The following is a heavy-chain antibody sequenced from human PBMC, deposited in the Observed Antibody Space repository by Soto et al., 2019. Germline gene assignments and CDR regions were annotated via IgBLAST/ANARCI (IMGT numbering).Heavy chain of an antibody. CDR2: ISRDGSNK. V-gene: IGHV3-30*04. CDR1: GFTFSRYA. CDR3: ARSRNSAVADSFDF. J-gene: IGHJ4*02. D-gene: IGHD3-10*01. Sequence: GGSLRLSCAASGFTFSRYAIHWVRQTPGKGLEWVAVISRDGSNKYYVDSVKGRLTISRDNSKNTLYLQMNSLRDEDTAVYYCARSRNSAVADSFDFWGQGTLVTVSS.